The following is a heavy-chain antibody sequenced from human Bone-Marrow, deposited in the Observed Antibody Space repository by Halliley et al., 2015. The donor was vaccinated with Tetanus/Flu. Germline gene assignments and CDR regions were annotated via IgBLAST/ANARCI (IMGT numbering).Heavy chain of an antibody. CDR1: GFTFSNYG. J-gene: IGHJ4*02. CDR2: ISGLGGRT. D-gene: IGHD1-26*01. V-gene: IGHV3-23*01. Sequence: SLRLSCAGSGFTFSNYGMSWVRQAPGKGLEWVSGISGLGGRTYYADSVKGRFAISRDNSKNMLYLQLNRLRADDAAVYYCAKDSPTRFSGSYYAAFDSRGQGTLVTVSS. CDR3: AKDSPTRFSGSYYAAFDS.